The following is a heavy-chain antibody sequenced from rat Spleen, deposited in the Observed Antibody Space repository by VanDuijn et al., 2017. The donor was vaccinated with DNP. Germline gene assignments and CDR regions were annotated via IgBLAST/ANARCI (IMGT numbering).Heavy chain of an antibody. D-gene: IGHD5-1*01. CDR3: AKDQHWEAMGA. CDR2: INTDGSST. V-gene: IGHV5-58*01. Sequence: EVQLVETGGGLVQPGRSLKLSCVVSGFTFSSYWMFWIRQAPGKGLEWVASINTDGSSTHYLDSVKGRFTISRDNAENTVYLQMNSLRSEDTATYDCAKDQHWEAMGAWGQGTSVTVSS. J-gene: IGHJ4*01. CDR1: GFTFSSYW.